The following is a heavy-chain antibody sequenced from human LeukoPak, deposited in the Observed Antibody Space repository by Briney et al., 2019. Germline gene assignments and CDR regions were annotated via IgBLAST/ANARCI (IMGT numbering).Heavy chain of an antibody. CDR2: MNPNSGNT. CDR1: GYTFTSYD. J-gene: IGHJ4*02. CDR3: ARGEGYCSSTSCPLDY. Sequence: ASVKVSCKASGYTFTSYDINWVRQATGQGLEWMGWMNPNSGNTGYAQKFQGRVTMTRNTSISTAYMELSSLRSEDTAVYYCARGEGYCSSTSCPLDYWGQGTLVTVS. D-gene: IGHD2-2*01. V-gene: IGHV1-8*01.